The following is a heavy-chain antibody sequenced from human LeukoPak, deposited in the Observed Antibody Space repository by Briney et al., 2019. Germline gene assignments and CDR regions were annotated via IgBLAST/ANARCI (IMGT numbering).Heavy chain of an antibody. CDR3: AKEHVDIVATPYFDY. V-gene: IGHV3-30*02. J-gene: IGHJ4*02. CDR2: IRYDGSNK. D-gene: IGHD5-12*01. CDR1: GFTFSSYG. Sequence: PGGSLRLSCAASGFTFSSYGMHWVRQAPGKGLEWVAFIRYDGSNKYYADSVKGRFTISRDNSKNTLYLQMNSLRAEDTAVYYCAKEHVDIVATPYFDYWGQGTLVTVSS.